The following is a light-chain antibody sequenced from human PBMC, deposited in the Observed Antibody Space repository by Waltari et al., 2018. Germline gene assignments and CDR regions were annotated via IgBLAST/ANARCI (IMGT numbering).Light chain of an antibody. CDR1: QSVLFSSNNKNY. CDR2: WAS. V-gene: IGKV4-1*01. Sequence: DIVMTQSPDSLVVSLGERATIHCKSSQSVLFSSNNKNYLAWYQQKPGQPPKLLIYWASTRESGVPDRFSGSGSGTDFTLTISSLQAEDVAVYYCQQYYSTPPTFGQGTKVEIK. CDR3: QQYYSTPPT. J-gene: IGKJ1*01.